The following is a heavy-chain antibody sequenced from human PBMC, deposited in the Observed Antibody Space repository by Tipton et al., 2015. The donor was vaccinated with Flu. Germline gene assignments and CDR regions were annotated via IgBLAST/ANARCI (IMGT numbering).Heavy chain of an antibody. CDR2: ISSSGSTI. V-gene: IGHV3-48*03. J-gene: IGHJ4*02. CDR3: ARGGYCTSTSCYGVDY. D-gene: IGHD2-2*01. CDR1: GFTFSSSE. Sequence: GSLRLSCAASGFTFSSSEMNWVRQAPGKGLEWVSYISSSGSTIYYADSVKGRFTISRDNAKNSLYLQMNSLRAEDTAVYYCARGGYCTSTSCYGVDYWGQGTLVTVSS.